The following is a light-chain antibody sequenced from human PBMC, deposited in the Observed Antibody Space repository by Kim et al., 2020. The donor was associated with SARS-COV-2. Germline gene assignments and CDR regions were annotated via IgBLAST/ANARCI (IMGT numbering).Light chain of an antibody. J-gene: IGKJ1*01. CDR3: QNYNTVPRA. CDR2: AAS. V-gene: IGKV1-27*01. CDR1: QGISNY. Sequence: ASVGDRVTITCRANQGISNYLAWYQQKPGKVPSLLIYAASTLQSGVPSRFSGGGSGTDFTITINSLQPEDVATYYCQNYNTVPRAFGQGTKVDIK.